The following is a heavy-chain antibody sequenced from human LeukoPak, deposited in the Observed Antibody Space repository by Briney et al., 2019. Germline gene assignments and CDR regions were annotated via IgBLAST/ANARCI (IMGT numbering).Heavy chain of an antibody. CDR2: INPNSGGT. CDR1: GYTFTGYY. Sequence: VASVKVSCKASGYTFTGYYMHWVRQAPGQGLEWMGWINPNSGGTNYAQNFQGRVTMTRDTSITTAYMEVSSLRSDDTAVYYCARDTPPTMITSGFDYWGQGTLVTVSS. D-gene: IGHD3-16*01. J-gene: IGHJ4*02. CDR3: ARDTPPTMITSGFDY. V-gene: IGHV1-2*02.